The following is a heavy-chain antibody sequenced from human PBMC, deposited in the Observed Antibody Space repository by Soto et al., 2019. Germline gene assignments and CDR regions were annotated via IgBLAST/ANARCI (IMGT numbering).Heavy chain of an antibody. V-gene: IGHV4-39*01. D-gene: IGHD6-6*01. CDR1: GGSLSSTDHY. Sequence: SETLSLTCSVSGGSLSSTDHYWGWVRQSPGKGLEWVASVYYSGPTYYNPSLKSRVTISVDTSKNQFSLKLSSVTAADTAVYYCARHDLDRSSSSTRLNWFDPWGQGTLVTVSS. CDR2: VYYSGPT. J-gene: IGHJ5*02. CDR3: ARHDLDRSSSSTRLNWFDP.